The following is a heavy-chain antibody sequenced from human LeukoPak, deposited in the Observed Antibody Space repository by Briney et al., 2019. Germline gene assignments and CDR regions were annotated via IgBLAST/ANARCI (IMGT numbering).Heavy chain of an antibody. CDR3: ARVRGRRGGYYFDY. Sequence: GASVKVSCKASGYTFTSYDVNWVRQATGQGLEWMGWMNPNSGNTGYAQKFQGRVTITRNTSISTAYMELSSLRSEDTAVYYCARVRGRRGGYYFDYWGQGTLVTVSS. CDR2: MNPNSGNT. V-gene: IGHV1-8*03. D-gene: IGHD3-10*01. CDR1: GYTFTSYD. J-gene: IGHJ4*02.